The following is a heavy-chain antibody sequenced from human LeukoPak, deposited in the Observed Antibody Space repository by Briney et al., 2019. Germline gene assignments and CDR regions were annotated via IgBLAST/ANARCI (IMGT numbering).Heavy chain of an antibody. CDR2: ISSTSDTI. Sequence: GGSLRLSCAGSGFAFSRYSMNWVRQAPGRGLEWISFISSTSDTIYYADSVKGRFTISRDNARDSLYLQMNSLRAEDTAIYFCARGGRELVRYSFDYWGQGTLVTVSS. CDR1: GFAFSRYS. V-gene: IGHV3-48*01. CDR3: ARGGRELVRYSFDY. J-gene: IGHJ4*02. D-gene: IGHD3-10*01.